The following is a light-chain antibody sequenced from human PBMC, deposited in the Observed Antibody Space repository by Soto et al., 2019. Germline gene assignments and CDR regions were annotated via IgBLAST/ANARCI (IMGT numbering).Light chain of an antibody. CDR1: SSDVGGYNY. J-gene: IGLJ2*01. V-gene: IGLV2-14*01. Sequence: QSVLTQPASVSGSPGQSITISCTGTSSDVGGYNYVSWYQQHPGKAPKLMIYDVSNRPSGVSNRFSGSKSGNTASLTISGLQAEDEADYYCSSYISSSTQFGGGTKVTVL. CDR2: DVS. CDR3: SSYISSSTQ.